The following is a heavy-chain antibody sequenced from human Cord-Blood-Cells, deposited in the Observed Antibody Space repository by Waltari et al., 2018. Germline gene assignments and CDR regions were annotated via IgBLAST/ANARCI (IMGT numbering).Heavy chain of an antibody. J-gene: IGHJ4*02. CDR2: ISGSGGST. CDR3: AKSHRRITIFGVVTDDFDY. Sequence: EVQLLESGGGLVQPGGSLRLSCAASGFTFSSYAMSWVRQAHGNGLEWVSAISGSGGSTYYADSVKGRFTISRDNSKNTLYLQMNSLRAEDTAVYYCAKSHRRITIFGVVTDDFDYWGQGTLVTVSS. D-gene: IGHD3-3*01. CDR1: GFTFSSYA. V-gene: IGHV3-23*01.